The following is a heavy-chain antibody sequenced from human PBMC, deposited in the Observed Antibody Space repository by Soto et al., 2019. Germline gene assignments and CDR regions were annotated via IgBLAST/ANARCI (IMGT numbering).Heavy chain of an antibody. CDR3: TTAIADDAFDI. J-gene: IGHJ3*02. CDR1: GYTFTSYA. D-gene: IGHD2-2*01. CDR2: INAGNGNT. V-gene: IGHV1-3*01. Sequence: ASVKVSCKASGYTFTSYAMHWVRQAPGQRLEWMGWINAGNGNTKYSQKFQGRVTITRDTSANTAYMELSSLRSEDTAVYYCTTAIADDAFDIWGRGTMVTVS.